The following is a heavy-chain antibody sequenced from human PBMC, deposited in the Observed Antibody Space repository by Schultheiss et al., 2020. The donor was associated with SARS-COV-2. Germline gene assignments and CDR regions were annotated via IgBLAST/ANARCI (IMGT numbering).Heavy chain of an antibody. D-gene: IGHD6-13*01. Sequence: SETLSLTCAVYGGSFSGYYWSWIRQHPGKGLEWIGYIYYSGSTYYNPSLKSRVTISVDTSKNQFSLKLSSVTAADTAVYYCARSDGSSWRKGGYFQHWGQGTLVTVSS. CDR2: IYYSGST. CDR1: GGSFSGYY. V-gene: IGHV4-31*11. J-gene: IGHJ1*01. CDR3: ARSDGSSWRKGGYFQH.